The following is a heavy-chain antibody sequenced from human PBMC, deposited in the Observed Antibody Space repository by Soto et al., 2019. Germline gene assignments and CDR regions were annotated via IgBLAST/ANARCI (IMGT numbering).Heavy chain of an antibody. Sequence: GGSLRLSCAASGFTFSSYDMHWVRQATGKGLEWVSAIGTAGGTYYPGSVKGRFTISRENAKNSLYLQMNSLRAGDTAVYYCARGSRITGTTRRNYGMDVWGQGTTVTVSS. CDR1: GFTFSSYD. CDR2: IGTAGGT. CDR3: ARGSRITGTTRRNYGMDV. D-gene: IGHD1-7*01. J-gene: IGHJ6*02. V-gene: IGHV3-13*01.